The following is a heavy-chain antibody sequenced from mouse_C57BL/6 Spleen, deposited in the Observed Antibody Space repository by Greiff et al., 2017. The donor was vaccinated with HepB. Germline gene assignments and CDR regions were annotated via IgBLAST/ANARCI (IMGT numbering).Heavy chain of an antibody. CDR3: ARHYGYDDFDY. Sequence: EVKLVESGGGLVKPGGSLKLSCAASGFTFSSYTMSWVRQTPEKRLEWVATISGGGGNTYYPDSVKGRFTISRDNAKNTLYLQMSSLKSEDTALYYCARHYGYDDFDYWGQGTTLTVSS. V-gene: IGHV5-9*01. D-gene: IGHD2-2*01. J-gene: IGHJ2*01. CDR2: ISGGGGNT. CDR1: GFTFSSYT.